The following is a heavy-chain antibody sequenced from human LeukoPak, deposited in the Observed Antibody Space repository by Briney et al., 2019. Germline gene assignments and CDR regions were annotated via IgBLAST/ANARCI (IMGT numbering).Heavy chain of an antibody. J-gene: IGHJ4*02. CDR2: IKQDGSEK. V-gene: IGHV3-7*01. D-gene: IGHD5-24*01. Sequence: TGGSLRLSCEGSGFPFGSYVMSWVRQAPGKGLEWVANIKQDGSEKYYVDSVKGRFTISRDNAKNSLYLQMNSLRAEDTAVYYCARDPSDGYGPDGGQGTLVTVSS. CDR3: ARDPSDGYGPD. CDR1: GFPFGSYV.